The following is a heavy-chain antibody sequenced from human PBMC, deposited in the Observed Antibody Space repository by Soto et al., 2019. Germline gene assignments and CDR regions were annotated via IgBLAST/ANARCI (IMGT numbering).Heavy chain of an antibody. CDR1: GYSFTSYL. CDR3: AIPYCSGGSCYSDFDY. J-gene: IGHJ4*02. Sequence: PGESLKISCKGSGYSFTSYLIGWVRQMPGKGLEWMGIIYPGDSDTRYSPSFQGQVTISSDKSISTAYLQWSSLKASDTAMYYCAIPYCSGGSCYSDFDYWGQGTLVTVSS. CDR2: IYPGDSDT. D-gene: IGHD2-15*01. V-gene: IGHV5-51*01.